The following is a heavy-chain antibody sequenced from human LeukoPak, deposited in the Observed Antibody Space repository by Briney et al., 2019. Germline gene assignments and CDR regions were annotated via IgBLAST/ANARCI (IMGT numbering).Heavy chain of an antibody. CDR1: GGSISSSDYY. J-gene: IGHJ4*02. CDR2: IYYSGST. Sequence: SETLSLTCTVSGGSISSSDYYWGWIRQPPGKGLEWIGSIYYSGSTYYNPSLKSRVTISVDTSKNQFSLKLSSVTAADTAVYYCARHGYSSSWYVDYWGQGTLVTVSS. CDR3: ARHGYSSSWYVDY. D-gene: IGHD6-13*01. V-gene: IGHV4-39*01.